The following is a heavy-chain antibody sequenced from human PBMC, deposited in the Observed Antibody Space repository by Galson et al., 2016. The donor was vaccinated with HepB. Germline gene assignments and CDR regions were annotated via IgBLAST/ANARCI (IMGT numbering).Heavy chain of an antibody. V-gene: IGHV3-74*01. CDR2: ISRGENII. CDR3: VRWDDYSALGY. CDR1: GFTVSNYW. J-gene: IGHJ4*02. D-gene: IGHD5-12*01. Sequence: SLRLSCAASGFTVSNYWMHWVRQAPGKGLVWVSRISRGENIITYADSVKGRFTISRDSARNSLCLQMNSLRAEDIAVYYCVRWDDYSALGYWGQGTLVTVSS.